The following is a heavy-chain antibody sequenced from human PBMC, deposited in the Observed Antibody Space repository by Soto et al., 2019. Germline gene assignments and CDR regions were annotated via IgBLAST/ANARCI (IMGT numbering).Heavy chain of an antibody. CDR3: ATDSGYGSESSVNHHLDY. J-gene: IGHJ4*01. Sequence: PGGSLRLSCAASGFTFSSYAMSWVRQAPGKGLEWVSAISGSGGSTYYADSVKGRFTISRDNSKNTLYLQMNSLRAEDTAVYYCATDSGYGSESSVNHHLDYWGHGSLVTASS. CDR1: GFTFSSYA. D-gene: IGHD3-10*01. CDR2: ISGSGGST. V-gene: IGHV3-23*01.